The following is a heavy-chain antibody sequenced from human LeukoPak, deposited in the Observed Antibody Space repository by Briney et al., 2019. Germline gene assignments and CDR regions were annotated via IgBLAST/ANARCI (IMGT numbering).Heavy chain of an antibody. V-gene: IGHV3-21*01. J-gene: IGHJ3*02. CDR2: ISISSNYI. CDR1: GFTFSRYA. Sequence: GGSLRLSCAASGFTFSRYAMNWVRQAPGKGLEWVSSISISSNYIYYPDSMKGRFTISRDNARNSLYLQMNSLRAEDTAVYYCARGSRLGVVGRDAFAIWGQGTMATVSS. CDR3: ARGSRLGVVGRDAFAI. D-gene: IGHD3-3*01.